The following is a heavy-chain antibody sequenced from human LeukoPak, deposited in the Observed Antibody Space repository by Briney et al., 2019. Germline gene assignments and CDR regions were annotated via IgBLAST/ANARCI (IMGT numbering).Heavy chain of an antibody. CDR2: IYPGDSDT. J-gene: IGHJ3*02. D-gene: IGHD2-21*02. CDR3: ASPAAYCGGDCSEDDAFDI. CDR1: GYSFTSYW. V-gene: IGHV5-51*01. Sequence: GESLKISCKGSGYSFTSYWIGWVRQMPGKGLEWMGIIYPGDSDTRYSPSFQGQVTISADKSISTAYLQWSSLKASDIAMYYCASPAAYCGGDCSEDDAFDIWGQGTMVTVSS.